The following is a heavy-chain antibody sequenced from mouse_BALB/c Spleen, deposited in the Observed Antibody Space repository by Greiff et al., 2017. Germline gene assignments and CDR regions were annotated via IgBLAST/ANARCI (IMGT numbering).Heavy chain of an antibody. CDR2: ISSGGST. CDR3: ARESSTGFYYFDY. Sequence: EVKLQESGGGLVKPGGSLKLSCAASGFTFSSYAMSWVRQTPEKRLEWVASISSGGSTYYPDSVKGRFTISRDNARNILYLQMSSLRSEDTAMYYCARESSTGFYYFDYWGQGTTLTVSS. D-gene: IGHD1-1*01. V-gene: IGHV5-6-5*01. CDR1: GFTFSSYA. J-gene: IGHJ2*01.